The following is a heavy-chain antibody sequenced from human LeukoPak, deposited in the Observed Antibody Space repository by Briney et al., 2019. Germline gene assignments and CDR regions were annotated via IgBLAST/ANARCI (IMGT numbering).Heavy chain of an antibody. J-gene: IGHJ4*02. Sequence: PGGSLRLSCAASGFTFDDYAMHWVRQAPGKGLEWVSGISWNSGSIGYADSVKGRFTISRDNAKNSLYLQMNSLRAEDMALYYCAKARSEPELQVDYFDYWGQGTLVTVSS. CDR2: ISWNSGSI. D-gene: IGHD1-7*01. CDR3: AKARSEPELQVDYFDY. CDR1: GFTFDDYA. V-gene: IGHV3-9*03.